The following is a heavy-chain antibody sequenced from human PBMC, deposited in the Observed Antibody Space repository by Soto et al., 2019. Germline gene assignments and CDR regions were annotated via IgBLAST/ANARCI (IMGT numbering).Heavy chain of an antibody. J-gene: IGHJ4*02. Sequence: SETLSLTCSVSGGSISSSSHHWGWIRQPPGEGLEWIGTISYSGSTFYNPSLKSRVSITADTSKNRFSLRLTSVTAADTAVYFCSGDRSTWVSGDYWGQGTLVTVSS. D-gene: IGHD6-13*01. CDR1: GGSISSSSHH. CDR2: ISYSGST. V-gene: IGHV4-39*01. CDR3: SGDRSTWVSGDY.